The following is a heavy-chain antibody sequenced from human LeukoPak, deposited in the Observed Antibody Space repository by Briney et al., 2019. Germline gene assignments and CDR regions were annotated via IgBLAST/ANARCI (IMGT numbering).Heavy chain of an antibody. Sequence: SVKVSCKASGYTFPSYFMHWVRQAPGQGLEWMGGIIPIFGTANYAQKFQGRVTITADESTSTAYMELSSLRSEDTAVYYCARTLNGMDVWGQGTTVTVSS. CDR1: GYTFPSYF. CDR2: IIPIFGTA. V-gene: IGHV1-69*13. CDR3: ARTLNGMDV. J-gene: IGHJ6*02.